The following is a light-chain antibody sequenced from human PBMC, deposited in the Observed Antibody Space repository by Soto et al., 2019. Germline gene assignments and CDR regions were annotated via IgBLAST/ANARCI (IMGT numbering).Light chain of an antibody. Sequence: DIQMTQSPSTLSASVGDRVTITCRASQSISASLAWYQQKPGKAPKLLIYEASSLKSGVPSRFSGSRSGTEYTLTISSLQPDDFATYYCQQYNGYWTFGQGTKVESK. J-gene: IGKJ1*01. V-gene: IGKV1-5*03. CDR3: QQYNGYWT. CDR2: EAS. CDR1: QSISAS.